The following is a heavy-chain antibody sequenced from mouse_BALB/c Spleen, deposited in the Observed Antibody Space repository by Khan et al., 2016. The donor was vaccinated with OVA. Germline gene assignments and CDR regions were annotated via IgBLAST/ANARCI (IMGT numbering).Heavy chain of an antibody. D-gene: IGHD2-4*01. Sequence: SGPGILQPSQTLSLTCSFSGFSLSTSGLGVSWIRQPSGQGLEWLAHIYWDDAKRYNPSLKTRLTISKDTSRNQVFLKITSVETADTATYYCVRNLYDYDPWFAYWGQGTLVTVSA. CDR2: IYWDDAK. V-gene: IGHV8-12*01. CDR3: VRNLYDYDPWFAY. CDR1: GFSLSTSGLG. J-gene: IGHJ3*01.